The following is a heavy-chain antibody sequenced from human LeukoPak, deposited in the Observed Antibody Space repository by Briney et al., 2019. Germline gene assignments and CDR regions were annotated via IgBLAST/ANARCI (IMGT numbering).Heavy chain of an antibody. Sequence: GGSLRLSCAASGFTFSSYWMAWVRQAPGKGLEWVGNINQDGGAKFSVDSVKGRFTISRDNARNSLYLQMNNLRVEDTGIYYCATSHDSGGNNWGQGTLVTVSS. CDR2: INQDGGAK. CDR1: GFTFSSYW. J-gene: IGHJ4*02. CDR3: ATSHDSGGNN. D-gene: IGHD4-23*01. V-gene: IGHV3-7*01.